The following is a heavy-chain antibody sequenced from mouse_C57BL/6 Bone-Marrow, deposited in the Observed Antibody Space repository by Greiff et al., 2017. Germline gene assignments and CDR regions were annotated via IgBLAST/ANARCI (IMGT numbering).Heavy chain of an antibody. CDR3: VSVCSWFAY. CDR1: GYTFTSYG. Sequence: QVQLQQSGAELARPGASVKLSCKASGYTFTSYGISWVKQRTGQGLEWIGEIDPRSGNTYYNEKFKGKSTLTADKSSSTAYMELRSLTSEDSADYFCVSVCSWFAYWGQGTLVTVSA. J-gene: IGHJ3*01. CDR2: IDPRSGNT. V-gene: IGHV1-81*01.